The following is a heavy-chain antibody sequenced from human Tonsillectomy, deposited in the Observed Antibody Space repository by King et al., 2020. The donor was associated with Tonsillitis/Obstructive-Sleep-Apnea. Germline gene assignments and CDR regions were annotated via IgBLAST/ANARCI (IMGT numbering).Heavy chain of an antibody. D-gene: IGHD6-19*01. CDR2: INHSGST. J-gene: IGHJ4*02. V-gene: IGHV4-34*01. Sequence: VQLQQWGAGLLKPSETLSLTCAVYGGSFSGYYWSWIRQPPGKGLEWIGEINHSGSTNYNPSLKSRVTKSVDTSKNQFSLKLSSVTAADTAVYYCARGSSSGWYFYWGQGTLVTVSS. CDR1: GGSFSGYY. CDR3: ARGSSSGWYFY.